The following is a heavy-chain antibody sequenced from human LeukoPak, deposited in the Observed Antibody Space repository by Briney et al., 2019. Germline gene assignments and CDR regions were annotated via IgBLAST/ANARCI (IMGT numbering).Heavy chain of an antibody. CDR3: AVRGRNYIYDF. CDR2: INPNSDNT. V-gene: IGHV1-8*01. CDR1: GYTFSSFD. D-gene: IGHD3-3*01. J-gene: IGHJ4*02. Sequence: ASVKVSCKASGYTFSSFDINWLLQATGQGLEWMGWINPNSDNTGYAQKFQGRVTMTRDTSTNTAYMELSSLTSEDTAVYYRAVRGRNYIYDFWGQGTLVIVSS.